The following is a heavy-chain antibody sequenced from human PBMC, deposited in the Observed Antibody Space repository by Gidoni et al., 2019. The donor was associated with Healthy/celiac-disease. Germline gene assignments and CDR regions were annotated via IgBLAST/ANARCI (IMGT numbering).Heavy chain of an antibody. J-gene: IGHJ3*02. CDR2: ICTAGDT. CDR3: ARASNYYGAKGAFDI. Sequence: EVQLVESGGGLVQPGGSLRLSCAASGFTFSSYDMHWVRQATGKGLEWVSAICTAGDTYYPGSVKGRFTISRENAKNSLYLQMNSLRAGDTAVYYCARASNYYGAKGAFDIWGQGTMVTVSS. V-gene: IGHV3-13*01. D-gene: IGHD3-10*01. CDR1: GFTFSSYD.